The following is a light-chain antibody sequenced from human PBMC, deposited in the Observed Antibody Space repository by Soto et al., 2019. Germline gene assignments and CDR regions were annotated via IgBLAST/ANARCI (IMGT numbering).Light chain of an antibody. CDR2: XXS. J-gene: IGLJ1*01. CDR1: SSDVGAYNY. V-gene: IGLV2-14*01. Sequence: QSVLTQPPSASGSPGQSVPISCTGTSSDVGAYNYVSWYQHHPGKAPKLMIXXXSXXXXVVSNRFSGSKSGNTASLTISGLQAEDEADYYCSSYTSSSTLDVFGTGTKVTVL. CDR3: SSYTSSSTLDV.